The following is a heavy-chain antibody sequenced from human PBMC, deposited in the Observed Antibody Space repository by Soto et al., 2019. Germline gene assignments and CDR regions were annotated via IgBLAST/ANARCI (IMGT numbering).Heavy chain of an antibody. Sequence: SETLSLTCTVSGGSISNFYWSWIRQPPGKGLEWIGYISYSGNTNYNPSLKSRVSISVDTSKNQFSLKLSSVTAADTAVYYCAREVTIFGVVIHNWFDPWGQGTLVTVSS. V-gene: IGHV4-59*12. CDR2: ISYSGNT. CDR3: AREVTIFGVVIHNWFDP. CDR1: GGSISNFY. J-gene: IGHJ5*02. D-gene: IGHD3-3*01.